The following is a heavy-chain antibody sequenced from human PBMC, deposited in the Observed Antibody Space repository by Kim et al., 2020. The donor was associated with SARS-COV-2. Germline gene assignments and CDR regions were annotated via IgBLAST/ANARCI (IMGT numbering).Heavy chain of an antibody. CDR2: IYYSGST. CDR1: GGSISSSSHY. D-gene: IGHD3-16*02. V-gene: IGHV4-39*01. J-gene: IGHJ2*01. CDR3: AGAGLRLGELSLTYWY. Sequence: SETLSLTCTVSGGSISSSSHYWGWIRQPPGKGLEWIGTIYYSGSTYYNPSLKSRVTISVDTSKNQFSLKLSSVTAADTAVYYCAGAGLRLGELSLTYWY.